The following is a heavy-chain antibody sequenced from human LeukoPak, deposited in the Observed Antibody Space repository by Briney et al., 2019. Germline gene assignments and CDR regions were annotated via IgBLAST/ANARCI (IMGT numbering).Heavy chain of an antibody. CDR1: GXTVSSYF. CDR2: IHSGGST. V-gene: IGHV3-53*04. J-gene: IGHJ3*02. CDR3: ARGGSSGNDYSSFDI. Sequence: GGSLRLSCAASGXTVSSYFMSWVRQAPGKGQEWVSVIHSGGSTLYADSVKGRFTISRHNSKNTLYLQVNSLRAEDTAVYFCARGGSSGNDYSSFDIWGQGTMVTVSS. D-gene: IGHD5-12*01.